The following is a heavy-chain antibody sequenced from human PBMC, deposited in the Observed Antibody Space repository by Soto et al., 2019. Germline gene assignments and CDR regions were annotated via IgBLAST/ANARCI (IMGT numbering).Heavy chain of an antibody. D-gene: IGHD5-12*01. J-gene: IGHJ6*02. V-gene: IGHV1-69*12. CDR1: GGTFSSYA. CDR3: ARGSRDGYNYATGLRYYYGMDV. CDR2: IIPIFGTA. Sequence: QVQLVQSGAEVKKPGSSVKVSCKASGGTFSSYAISWVRQAPGQGLEWMGGIIPIFGTANYAQKFQGRVTITADESTSTAYMELSSLRSEDTAVYYCARGSRDGYNYATGLRYYYGMDVWGQGTTVTVSS.